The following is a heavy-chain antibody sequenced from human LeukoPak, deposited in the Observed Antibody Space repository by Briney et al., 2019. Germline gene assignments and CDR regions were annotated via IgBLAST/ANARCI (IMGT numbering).Heavy chain of an antibody. J-gene: IGHJ4*02. CDR2: IKQDGSEK. V-gene: IGHV3-7*03. Sequence: PGGSLRLSCAASGFTFSSYWMSWVRQAPGKGLEWVANIKQDGSEKYYADSVKGRFTISRDNSKNTLYLQINSLRAEDTAVYYCAKSQSHIVVVVSAITPEYWGQGTLVTVSS. CDR3: AKSQSHIVVVVSAITPEY. D-gene: IGHD2-15*01. CDR1: GFTFSSYW.